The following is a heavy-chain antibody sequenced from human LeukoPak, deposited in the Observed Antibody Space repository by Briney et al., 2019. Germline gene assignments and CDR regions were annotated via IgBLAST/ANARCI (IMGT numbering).Heavy chain of an antibody. CDR2: VSGSGSST. D-gene: IGHD6-13*01. V-gene: IGHV3-23*01. CDR1: GFTFSIYA. CDR3: ARILAAAGTDY. J-gene: IGHJ4*02. Sequence: PGGSLRLSCAASGFTFSIYAMRWVRHTPGRGVEWVSGVSGSGSSTYYADSVKGRFTISRDNTKNTVYLQISSLRAEDTAVYYCARILAAAGTDYWGQGTLVTDSS.